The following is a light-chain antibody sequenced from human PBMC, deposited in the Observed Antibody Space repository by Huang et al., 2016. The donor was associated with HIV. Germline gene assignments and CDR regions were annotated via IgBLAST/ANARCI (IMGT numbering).Light chain of an antibody. J-gene: IGKJ2*01. CDR2: WAS. CDR1: QSVLYNSNNKNS. Sequence: DIVMTQSPDSLAVSLGERATINCKSSQSVLYNSNNKNSLGWFQQKPGQPPKLLIYWASTRQSGVPDRVSGSGSGTDFTLTISSLQAEDVAVYYCQQYYTIPYTFGQGTKLEIK. CDR3: QQYYTIPYT. V-gene: IGKV4-1*01.